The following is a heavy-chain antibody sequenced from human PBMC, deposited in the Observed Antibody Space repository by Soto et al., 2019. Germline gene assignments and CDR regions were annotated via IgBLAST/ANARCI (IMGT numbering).Heavy chain of an antibody. Sequence: GGSLRLSCAASGFTFSSYGMHWVRQAPGKGLEWVAVIWYDGSNKYYADSVKGRFTISRDNSKNTLYLQMNSLRAEDTAVYYCARGDYGGEFDYWGQGTLVTVSS. CDR3: ARGDYGGEFDY. D-gene: IGHD4-17*01. J-gene: IGHJ4*02. CDR1: GFTFSSYG. CDR2: IWYDGSNK. V-gene: IGHV3-33*01.